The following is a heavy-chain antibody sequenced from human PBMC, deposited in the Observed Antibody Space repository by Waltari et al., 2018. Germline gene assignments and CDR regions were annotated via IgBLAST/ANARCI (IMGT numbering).Heavy chain of an antibody. CDR3: AKVVKYPDAFDI. CDR1: GFPFSSYG. V-gene: IGHV3-30*02. J-gene: IGHJ3*02. Sequence: QVQLVESGGCVVQPGGALRLSCSASGFPFSSYGMPWFRQAPGKGREWVAFIRYDGSNKYYADSVKGRFTISRDNSKNTLYLQMNSLRAEDTAVYYCAKVVKYPDAFDIWGQGTMVTVSS. D-gene: IGHD2-2*01. CDR2: IRYDGSNK.